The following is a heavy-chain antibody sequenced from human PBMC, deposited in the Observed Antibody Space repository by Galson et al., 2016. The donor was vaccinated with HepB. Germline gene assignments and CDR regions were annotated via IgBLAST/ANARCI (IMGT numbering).Heavy chain of an antibody. CDR1: GGSVNSGAWY. CDR2: VFYSGSGNT. D-gene: IGHD3-3*01. Sequence: SETLSLTCTVSGGSVNSGAWYWSWIRQPPGKGLQWIGYVFYSGSGNTNYNPSLKSLVTISVDTSKNQFSLNLNSVTAADTAVYYCARGGMVNSYWYFDLWGRGTLVTVSS. V-gene: IGHV4-61*08. CDR3: ARGGMVNSYWYFDL. J-gene: IGHJ2*01.